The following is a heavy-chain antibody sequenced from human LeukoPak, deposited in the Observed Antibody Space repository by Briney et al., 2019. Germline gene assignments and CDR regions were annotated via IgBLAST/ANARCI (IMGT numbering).Heavy chain of an antibody. CDR2: IYPGDSDT. D-gene: IGHD3-10*01. J-gene: IGHJ4*02. V-gene: IGHV5-51*01. CDR3: PRAYGSGSLPFDY. CDR1: GYSFTSYW. Sequence: GESLKISCKGSGYSFTSYWIGWVRQMPGKGLEWMGIIYPGDSDTRYSPSFKGPVTISAQKSISTAYLQWSSLKASDTAMYYCPRAYGSGSLPFDYWGQGTLVTVSS.